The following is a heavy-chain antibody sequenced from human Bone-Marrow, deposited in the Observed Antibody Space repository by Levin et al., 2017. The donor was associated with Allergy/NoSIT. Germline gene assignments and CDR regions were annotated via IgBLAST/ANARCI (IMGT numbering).Heavy chain of an antibody. CDR2: ISWNSANI. V-gene: IGHV3-9*01. J-gene: IGHJ4*02. Sequence: GGSLRLSCAASGFTFDDYAMSWVRQVPGKGLEWVSGISWNSANIAYADSVKGRFTISRDNANNSLHLQLNSLRSEDTALYFCAKELTFCGKSVCSGFDYWGQGILVTVSS. CDR1: GFTFDDYA. CDR3: AKELTFCGKSVCSGFDY. D-gene: IGHD2-21*01.